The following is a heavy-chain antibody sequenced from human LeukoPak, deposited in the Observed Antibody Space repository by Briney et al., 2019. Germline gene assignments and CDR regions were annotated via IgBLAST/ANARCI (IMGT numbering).Heavy chain of an antibody. Sequence: GASVKVSCKASGYSFTDYYIHWVRQAPGQGLEWMGWINPNSGGTNYAQMFQGRVTMTRDTSISTANMELKRLRSDDTAVYYCAGLSTLTFGCIDYWGQGTLVTVSS. CDR2: INPNSGGT. CDR3: AGLSTLTFGCIDY. CDR1: GYSFTDYY. V-gene: IGHV1-2*02. D-gene: IGHD2/OR15-2a*01. J-gene: IGHJ4*02.